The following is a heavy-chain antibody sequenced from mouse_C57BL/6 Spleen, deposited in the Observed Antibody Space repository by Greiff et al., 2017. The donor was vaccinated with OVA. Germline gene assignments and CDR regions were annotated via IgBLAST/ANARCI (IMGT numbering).Heavy chain of an antibody. Sequence: QVQLQQPGTELVKPGASVKLSCKASGYTFTSYWMHWVKPRPGQGLDWIGNINPSNGGTNYNEKFKSKATLTVDKSSSTAYMQLSSLTSEDSAVYYCAYYGNQYYYAMDYWGQGTSVTVSS. CDR3: AYYGNQYYYAMDY. CDR2: INPSNGGT. V-gene: IGHV1-53*01. CDR1: GYTFTSYW. D-gene: IGHD2-1*01. J-gene: IGHJ4*01.